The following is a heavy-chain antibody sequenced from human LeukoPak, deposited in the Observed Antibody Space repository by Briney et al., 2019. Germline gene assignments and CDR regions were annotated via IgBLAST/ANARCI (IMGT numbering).Heavy chain of an antibody. CDR2: IIPIFGTA. CDR3: SRDNYNRRITMVRGVIPYSDY. D-gene: IGHD3-10*01. V-gene: IGHV1-69*05. Sequence: GASVKVSCKASGDTFSSYAISWVRQAPGQGLEWMGRIIPIFGTANYAQKFQGRVTITTDESTSTAYMELSSLRSEDTAVYYCSRDNYNRRITMVRGVIPYSDYWGQGTLVTVSS. CDR1: GDTFSSYA. J-gene: IGHJ4*02.